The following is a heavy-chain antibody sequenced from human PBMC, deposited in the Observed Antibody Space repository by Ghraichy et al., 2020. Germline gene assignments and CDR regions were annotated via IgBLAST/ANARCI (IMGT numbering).Heavy chain of an antibody. D-gene: IGHD2-2*01. J-gene: IGHJ2*01. CDR2: ISSSSSYI. Sequence: GGSLRLSCAASGFTFSSYSMNWVRQAPGKGLEWVSSISSSSSYIYYADSVKGRFTISRDNAKNSLYLQMNSLRAEDTAVYYCARDGQDVVVPAAIWYFDLWGRGTLVTVSS. CDR1: GFTFSSYS. V-gene: IGHV3-21*01. CDR3: ARDGQDVVVPAAIWYFDL.